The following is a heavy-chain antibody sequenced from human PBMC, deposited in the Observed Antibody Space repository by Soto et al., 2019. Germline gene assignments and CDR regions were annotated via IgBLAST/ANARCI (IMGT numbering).Heavy chain of an antibody. D-gene: IGHD4-17*01. J-gene: IGHJ3*02. Sequence: GSLRLSCAASGFTFSSYAMSWVRQAPGKGLEWVSAISGSGGSTYYADSVKGRFTISRDNSKNTLYLQMNSLRAEDTAVYYCAKGRHPYYYGEDPNAFDIWGQGTMVTVSS. CDR2: ISGSGGST. CDR3: AKGRHPYYYGEDPNAFDI. V-gene: IGHV3-23*01. CDR1: GFTFSSYA.